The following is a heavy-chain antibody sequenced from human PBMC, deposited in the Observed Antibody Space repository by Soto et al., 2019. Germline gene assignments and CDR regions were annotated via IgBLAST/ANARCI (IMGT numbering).Heavy chain of an antibody. CDR2: ILYDGSNT. Sequence: PGGSLRLSCAASGFTFGSYAMHWVRQAPGKGLVWVAVILYDGSNTYYADSVKGRFTISRDKSKNALYLQMNSLRAEDTAVSYCARGASGYSYGHRSDYYGMDVWGQGTTVTVSS. J-gene: IGHJ6*02. CDR1: GFTFGSYA. CDR3: ARGASGYSYGHRSDYYGMDV. V-gene: IGHV3-30-3*01. D-gene: IGHD5-18*01.